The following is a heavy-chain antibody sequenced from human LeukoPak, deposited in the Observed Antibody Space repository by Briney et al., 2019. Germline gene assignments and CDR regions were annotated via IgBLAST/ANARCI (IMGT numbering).Heavy chain of an antibody. J-gene: IGHJ6*02. CDR2: IYNRGTT. CDR3: ARLSYYFYGLDV. Sequence: PSETLSLTCTVSNGSISSHYWSWIRQPPGKGLEWIGYIYNRGTTNYNPSLKSRVTISVDTSNNQFSLNLSSVTAADTSVYYCARLSYYFYGLDVWGQGTTVTVSS. CDR1: NGSISSHY. V-gene: IGHV4-4*09.